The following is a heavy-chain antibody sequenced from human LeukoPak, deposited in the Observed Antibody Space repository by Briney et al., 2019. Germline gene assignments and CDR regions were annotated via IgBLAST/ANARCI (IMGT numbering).Heavy chain of an antibody. CDR2: INHNGNVN. J-gene: IGHJ6*02. CDR3: AKAASSSWPSYYYGMDV. D-gene: IGHD6-13*01. V-gene: IGHV3-7*03. Sequence: GGSLRLSCAASGFTFSSYAMNWARQAPGKGLEWVASINHNGNVNYYVDSVKGRFTISRDNAKNSLYLQMSSLRVDDTAVYYCAKAASSSWPSYYYGMDVWGQGTTVTVSS. CDR1: GFTFSSYA.